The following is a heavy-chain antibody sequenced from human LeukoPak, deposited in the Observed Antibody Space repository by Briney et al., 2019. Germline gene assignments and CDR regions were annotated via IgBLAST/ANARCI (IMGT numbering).Heavy chain of an antibody. CDR1: GGTFSSYA. J-gene: IGHJ6*03. D-gene: IGHD3-3*01. V-gene: IGHV1-69*05. CDR2: IITIFGTA. CDR3: AREAVDYDFWSGYYTGMSYYMDV. Sequence: GASVKVSRKASGGTFSSYAISWVRQAPGQGLEWMGGIITIFGTANYAQRFQGRVTITTDESTSTAYMELSSLRSEDTAVYYCAREAVDYDFWSGYYTGMSYYMDVWGKGTTVTVSS.